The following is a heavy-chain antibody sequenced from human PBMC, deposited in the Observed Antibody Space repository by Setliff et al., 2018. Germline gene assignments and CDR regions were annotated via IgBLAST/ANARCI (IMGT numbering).Heavy chain of an antibody. Sequence: VKVSCKASGYTFTTYAIGWMRQAPGQGPEWMGWINTNTGNPSYAQGFTGRFVFSLDTSVSTAYLQISSLKGEDTGVYYCARASRYGTIKYRGDYYMDVWG. CDR3: ARASRYGTIKYRGDYYMDV. J-gene: IGHJ6*03. V-gene: IGHV7-4-1*02. CDR1: GYTFTTYA. D-gene: IGHD5-12*01. CDR2: INTNTGNP.